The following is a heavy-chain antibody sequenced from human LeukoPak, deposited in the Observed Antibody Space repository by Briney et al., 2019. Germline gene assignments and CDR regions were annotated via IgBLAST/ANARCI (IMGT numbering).Heavy chain of an antibody. J-gene: IGHJ4*02. CDR3: ARGLSVRDSSGTN. Sequence: VASVKVSCKASGYTFTGYYMHWVRQAPGQGLAWMGWINPYTGGTNYAQNFQGRVTMTRDTSISTAYMELSSLRSEDTAVYYCARGLSVRDSSGTNWGQGTLVTVSS. D-gene: IGHD6-25*01. V-gene: IGHV1-2*02. CDR1: GYTFTGYY. CDR2: INPYTGGT.